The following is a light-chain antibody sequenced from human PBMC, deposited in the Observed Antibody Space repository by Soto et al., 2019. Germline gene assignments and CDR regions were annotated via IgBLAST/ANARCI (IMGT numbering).Light chain of an antibody. CDR2: EAS. Sequence: EMVLTQSPATLSVAPGERATLSGRASQSVSSSLAWYQQKPGQAPRLLIYEASTRATGIPARFSGSGSGTEFTLTISRLQSEDFAVYYCQQSGSSPWTFGQGTKVDIK. CDR1: QSVSSS. V-gene: IGKV3D-15*01. J-gene: IGKJ1*01. CDR3: QQSGSSPWT.